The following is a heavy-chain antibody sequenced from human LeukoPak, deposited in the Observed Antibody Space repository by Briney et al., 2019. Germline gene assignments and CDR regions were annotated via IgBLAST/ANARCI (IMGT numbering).Heavy chain of an antibody. CDR1: GGTFSSYA. CDR2: IIPIFGTA. CDR3: ARGPGGYFDY. V-gene: IGHV1-69*13. Sequence: GASVKVSSKASGGTFSSYAISWVRQAPGQGLEWMGGIIPIFGTANYAQKFQGRDTITADESTSTAYMELSSLRSEDTAVYYCARGPGGYFDYWGQGTLVTVSS. D-gene: IGHD3-10*01. J-gene: IGHJ4*02.